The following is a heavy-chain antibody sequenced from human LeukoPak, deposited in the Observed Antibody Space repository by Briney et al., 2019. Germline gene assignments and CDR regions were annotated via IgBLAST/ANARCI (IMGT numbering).Heavy chain of an antibody. V-gene: IGHV4-34*01. D-gene: IGHD2-2*01. CDR3: ARPIYCSSTSCPGPMDV. J-gene: IGHJ6*02. CDR1: GGSFSGYY. Sequence: SETLSLTCAVYGGSFSGYYWSWIRQPPGKGLEWIGEINHIGSTNYNPSLKSRVSISVDTSKNQFSLKLSSVTAADTAVYYCARPIYCSSTSCPGPMDVWGQGTTVTVSS. CDR2: INHIGST.